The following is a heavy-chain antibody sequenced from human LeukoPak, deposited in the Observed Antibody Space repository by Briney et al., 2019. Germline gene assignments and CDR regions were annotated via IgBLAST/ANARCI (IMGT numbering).Heavy chain of an antibody. D-gene: IGHD3-3*01. V-gene: IGHV1-18*01. J-gene: IGHJ5*02. Sequence: ASVKVSCKASGYTFTSYGISWVRQAPGQGLEWMGWISAYNGNTNYAQKLQGRVTMTTDRSTSTAYMELRSLRSDDTAVYYCARVVFPHYEFWSGYLNWFDPWGQGTLVTVSS. CDR3: ARVVFPHYEFWSGYLNWFDP. CDR2: ISAYNGNT. CDR1: GYTFTSYG.